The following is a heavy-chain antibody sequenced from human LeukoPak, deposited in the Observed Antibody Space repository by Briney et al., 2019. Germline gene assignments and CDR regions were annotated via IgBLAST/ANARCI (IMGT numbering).Heavy chain of an antibody. V-gene: IGHV4-61*02. CDR1: GGSISSGSYY. D-gene: IGHD2-2*01. CDR3: AREVVVVVPAGLWHAFDI. J-gene: IGHJ3*02. Sequence: PSETLSLTCTVPGGSISSGSYYWSWIRQPAGKGLEWIGRIYTSGSTNYNPSLKSRVTMSVDTSKNQFSLKLSSVTAADTAVYYCAREVVVVVPAGLWHAFDIWGQGTMVSVSS. CDR2: IYTSGST.